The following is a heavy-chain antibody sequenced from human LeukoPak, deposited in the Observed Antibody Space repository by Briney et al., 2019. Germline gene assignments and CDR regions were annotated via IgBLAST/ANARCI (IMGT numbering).Heavy chain of an antibody. CDR1: GFMFSNYG. D-gene: IGHD3-10*01. Sequence: GGSLRLSCAASGFMFSNYGMQWVRQAPGKGLEWVAVISYDGSNKYYADSVKGRFTISRDNSKNTLYLQMNSLRAEDTAVYYCAKDLRGRYYFVWGSGGGTFDIWGQGTMVTVFS. J-gene: IGHJ3*02. V-gene: IGHV3-30*18. CDR2: ISYDGSNK. CDR3: AKDLRGRYYFVWGSGGGTFDI.